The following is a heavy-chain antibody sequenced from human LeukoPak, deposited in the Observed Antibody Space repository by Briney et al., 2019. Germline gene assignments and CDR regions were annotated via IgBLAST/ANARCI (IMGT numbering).Heavy chain of an antibody. CDR3: ARDWGTREKPVYGDHYYFDY. D-gene: IGHD4-17*01. J-gene: IGHJ4*02. Sequence: ASVKVFCKASGYTFTSYGISWVRQAPGQGLEWMGWISAYNGNTNYAQKLQGRVTMTTDTSTSTAYMELRSLRSDDTAVYYCARDWGTREKPVYGDHYYFDYWGQGTLVTVSS. V-gene: IGHV1-18*01. CDR1: GYTFTSYG. CDR2: ISAYNGNT.